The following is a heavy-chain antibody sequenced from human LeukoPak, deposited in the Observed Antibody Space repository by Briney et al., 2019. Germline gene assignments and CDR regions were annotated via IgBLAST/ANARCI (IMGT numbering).Heavy chain of an antibody. J-gene: IGHJ4*02. Sequence: PGGSLRLSCAVSGFTFRSYSMNWVRQAPGKGLEWVSYISSSSTTICYADSVKGRFTVSRDNAKNSLYLQMNNLKVEDTAVYYCARAMTTEANDYWGQGTLVTVSS. CDR1: GFTFRSYS. CDR2: ISSSSTTI. D-gene: IGHD4-11*01. CDR3: ARAMTTEANDY. V-gene: IGHV3-48*01.